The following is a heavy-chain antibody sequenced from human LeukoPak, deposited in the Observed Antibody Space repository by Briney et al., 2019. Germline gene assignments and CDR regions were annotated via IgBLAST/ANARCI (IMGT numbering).Heavy chain of an antibody. Sequence: GSLRLSCAASGFTFSSYAMSWVRQAPGKGLEWVSSISGSGGSTYYADSVKGRFTISRDNSKNTLYLQMNSLRAEDTAVYYCAKIYCTNGVCYRDYYYYYMDVWGKGTTVTVSS. V-gene: IGHV3-23*01. J-gene: IGHJ6*03. CDR3: AKIYCTNGVCYRDYYYYYMDV. CDR1: GFTFSSYA. CDR2: ISGSGGST. D-gene: IGHD2-8*01.